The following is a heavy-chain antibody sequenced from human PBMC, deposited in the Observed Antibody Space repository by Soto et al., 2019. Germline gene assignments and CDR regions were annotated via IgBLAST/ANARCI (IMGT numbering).Heavy chain of an antibody. Sequence: ASVKVSCKASGYTFTGYYMHWVRQAPGQGLEWMGWINPNSGGTNYAQKFQGWVTMTRDTSISTAYMELSRLRSDDTAVYYCARAYCSSTSCYRGGNYYYYGMDVWGQGTTVTVSS. V-gene: IGHV1-2*04. CDR2: INPNSGGT. J-gene: IGHJ6*02. CDR3: ARAYCSSTSCYRGGNYYYYGMDV. D-gene: IGHD2-2*02. CDR1: GYTFTGYY.